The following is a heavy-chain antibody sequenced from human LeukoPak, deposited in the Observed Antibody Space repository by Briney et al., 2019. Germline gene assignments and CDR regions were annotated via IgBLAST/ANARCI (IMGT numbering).Heavy chain of an antibody. V-gene: IGHV1-24*01. CDR2: FDPEDGET. D-gene: IGHD2-2*02. Sequence: GASVKVSCKVSGYTLTELSMHWVRQAPGKGLEWMGGFDPEDGETIYAQKFQGRVTMTEDTSTDTAYMELSSLRSEDTAVHYCVTFYCSSTSCYIDYYYGMDVWGQGTTVTVSS. CDR1: GYTLTELS. J-gene: IGHJ6*02. CDR3: VTFYCSSTSCYIDYYYGMDV.